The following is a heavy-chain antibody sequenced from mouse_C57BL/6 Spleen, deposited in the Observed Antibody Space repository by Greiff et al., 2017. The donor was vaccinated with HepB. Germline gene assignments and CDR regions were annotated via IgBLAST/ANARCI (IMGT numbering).Heavy chain of an antibody. D-gene: IGHD1-1*01. J-gene: IGHJ3*01. CDR3: ARDPLYYGSSYGFAY. Sequence: VQLQQSGPELVKPGASVKISCKASGYAFSSSWMNWVKQRPGKGLEWIGRIYPGDGDTNYNGKFKGKATLTADKSSSTAYMQLSSLTSEDSAVSFCARDPLYYGSSYGFAYWGQGTLVTVSA. V-gene: IGHV1-82*01. CDR2: IYPGDGDT. CDR1: GYAFSSSW.